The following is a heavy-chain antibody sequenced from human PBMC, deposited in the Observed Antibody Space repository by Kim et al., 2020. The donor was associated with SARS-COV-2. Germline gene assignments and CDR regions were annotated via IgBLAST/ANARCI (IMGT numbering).Heavy chain of an antibody. CDR2: IYYSGST. Sequence: SETLSLTCTVSGGSISSYYWSWIRQPPGKGLEWIGYIYYSGSTNYNPSLKSRVTISVDTSKNQFSLKLSSVTAADTAVYYCARRYGYYDFWSGYLAGDNLTYYFDSWGQGTLVTVSS. J-gene: IGHJ4*02. D-gene: IGHD3-3*01. CDR1: GGSISSYY. V-gene: IGHV4-59*13. CDR3: ARRYGYYDFWSGYLAGDNLTYYFDS.